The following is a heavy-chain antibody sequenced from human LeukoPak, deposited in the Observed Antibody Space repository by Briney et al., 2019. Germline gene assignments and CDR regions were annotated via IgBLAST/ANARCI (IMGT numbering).Heavy chain of an antibody. CDR3: AADPSYSSGYRYYFDY. CDR1: GFTFISSA. Sequence: ASVKVSCKTSGFTFISSAVQWVRQARGQRLEWIGWIVVGSGNTNYAQKFHERVTITRDMSTSTAYMELSSLRSEDTAVYYCAADPSYSSGYRYYFDYWGQGTLVTVSS. CDR2: IVVGSGNT. V-gene: IGHV1-58*01. J-gene: IGHJ4*02. D-gene: IGHD3-22*01.